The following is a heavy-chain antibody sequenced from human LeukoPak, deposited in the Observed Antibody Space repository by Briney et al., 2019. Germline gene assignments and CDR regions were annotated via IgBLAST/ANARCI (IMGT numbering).Heavy chain of an antibody. D-gene: IGHD3-22*01. CDR2: IYYSGST. CDR1: GGSISSSSYY. CDR3: ASVPHYYYDSSGYSDY. J-gene: IGHJ4*02. V-gene: IGHV4-39*01. Sequence: KPSETLSLTCTVSGGSISSSSYYWGWIRQPPGKGLEWIVSIYYSGSTYYNPSLKSRVTISVDTSKNQFSLKLSSVTAADTAVYYCASVPHYYYDSSGYSDYWGQGTLVTVSS.